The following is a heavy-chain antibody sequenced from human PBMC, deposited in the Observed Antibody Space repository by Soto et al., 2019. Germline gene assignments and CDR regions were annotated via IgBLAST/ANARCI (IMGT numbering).Heavy chain of an antibody. D-gene: IGHD4-17*01. CDR2: ITAGGDMT. CDR3: AKYTSGDYSFDY. J-gene: IGHJ4*02. CDR1: GFTFSSYA. V-gene: IGHV3-23*01. Sequence: EVQLLESGGDLVQPGGSLRLSCAASGFTFSSYAMGWVRQSPGKGLEWVAAITAGGDMTFYADSVKGRCTISRDNSENTLYLQMDSLRAEDTAVYYCAKYTSGDYSFDYWGQGALVSVSS.